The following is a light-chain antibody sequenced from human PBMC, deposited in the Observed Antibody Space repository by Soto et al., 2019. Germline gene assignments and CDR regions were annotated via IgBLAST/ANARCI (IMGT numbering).Light chain of an antibody. CDR1: SSDVGSYNY. Sequence: QSALTRPASVSGSPGQSITISCTGTSSDVGSYNYVSWYQQHPGKAPRLMIYASSNRPSGVSHRFSGSRSGNTASLTISGLQAEDEADYFCSSYTSGSTLYVFGSGTKVTVL. V-gene: IGLV2-14*01. CDR3: SSYTSGSTLYV. J-gene: IGLJ1*01. CDR2: ASS.